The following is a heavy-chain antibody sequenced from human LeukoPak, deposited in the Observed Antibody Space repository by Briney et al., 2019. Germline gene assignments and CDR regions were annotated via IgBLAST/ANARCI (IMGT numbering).Heavy chain of an antibody. V-gene: IGHV4-39*01. CDR1: DGSFSGFF. CDR2: IYYSGTT. CDR3: ARFPYYYSSGPRYAFDI. D-gene: IGHD3-10*01. J-gene: IGHJ3*02. Sequence: SETLSLTCDVYDGSFSGFFWGWIRQPPGKGLEWIGSIYYSGTTYYNPSLKSRVTISVDTSKNQFSLKLSSVTAADTAVYYCARFPYYYSSGPRYAFDIWGQGTMVTVS.